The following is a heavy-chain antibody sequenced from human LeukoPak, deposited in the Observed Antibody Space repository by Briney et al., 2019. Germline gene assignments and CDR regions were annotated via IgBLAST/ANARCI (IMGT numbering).Heavy chain of an antibody. CDR2: IYYSGST. CDR3: ARGEYGEFDY. V-gene: IGHV4-39*01. J-gene: IGHJ4*02. CDR1: GGSISSSSYY. Sequence: SETLSLTCTVSGGSISSSSYYWGWIRQPPGKGLEWIGSIYYSGSTYYNPSLKSRVTISVDTSKNQFSLKLSSVTAADTAVYYCARGEYGEFDYWGQGTLVTVSS. D-gene: IGHD3-10*01.